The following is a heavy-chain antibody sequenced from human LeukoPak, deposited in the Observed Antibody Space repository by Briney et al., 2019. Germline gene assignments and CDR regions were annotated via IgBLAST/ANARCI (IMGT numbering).Heavy chain of an antibody. J-gene: IGHJ3*02. CDR1: GFTVSSNY. D-gene: IGHD1-26*01. CDR3: ARDLQVSYQKGHDAFDI. V-gene: IGHV3-66*01. CDR2: IYSGGST. Sequence: GALLLSCAAAGFTVSSNYMSWGRQAAGKGLEWGSVIYSGGSTYYADSVKGRFTISRDNSKNTLYLQMNSLRAEDTAVYYCARDLQVSYQKGHDAFDIWGQGTMVTVSS.